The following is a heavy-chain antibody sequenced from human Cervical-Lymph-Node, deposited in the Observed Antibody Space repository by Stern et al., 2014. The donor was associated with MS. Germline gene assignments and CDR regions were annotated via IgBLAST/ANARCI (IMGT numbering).Heavy chain of an antibody. CDR2: ISHDGSLS. J-gene: IGHJ4*02. CDR1: GFSFSTNG. D-gene: IGHD2-15*01. V-gene: IGHV3-30*18. Sequence: QVQLVQSGGGVVQPGRSLRLSCAASGFSFSTNGMHWVRQAPGKGLEWVAIISHDGSLSLYADSVKGRFTISRDNSRNTLYLQMNSLRSEDTAVYFCAKGCSGPGVTSCFYADWWGQGTLVTVSS. CDR3: AKGCSGPGVTSCFYADW.